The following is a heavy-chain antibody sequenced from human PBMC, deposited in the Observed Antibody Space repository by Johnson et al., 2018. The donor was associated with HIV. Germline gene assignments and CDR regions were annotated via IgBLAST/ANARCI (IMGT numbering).Heavy chain of an antibody. J-gene: IGHJ3*02. D-gene: IGHD6-6*01. CDR1: GFTFSSYA. CDR3: ARGSSSSRFSPLGAFDI. V-gene: IGHV3-30*04. Sequence: QVQVVESGGGVVQPGGSLRLSCAASGFTFSSYAMHWVRQAPGKGLEWVAVISYDGSNKYYADSVKGRFTISRDNSKNTLYLQMNSLRAEDTAVYYCARGSSSSRFSPLGAFDIWVQGTMVTVSS. CDR2: ISYDGSNK.